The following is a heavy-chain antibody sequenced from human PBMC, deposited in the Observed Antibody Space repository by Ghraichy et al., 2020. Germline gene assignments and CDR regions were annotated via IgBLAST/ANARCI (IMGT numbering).Heavy chain of an antibody. CDR3: TKGRTGENYVFDY. Sequence: GGSLRLSCAASGFTFSSYGMHWVRQAPGKGLEWVSFIRFDGSNIYYADSVKGRFTISRDDSQNTLHLQMNSLRDEDTAVYYCTKGRTGENYVFDYWGQGTLVTVSS. CDR1: GFTFSSYG. J-gene: IGHJ4*02. D-gene: IGHD1-7*01. V-gene: IGHV3-30*02. CDR2: IRFDGSNI.